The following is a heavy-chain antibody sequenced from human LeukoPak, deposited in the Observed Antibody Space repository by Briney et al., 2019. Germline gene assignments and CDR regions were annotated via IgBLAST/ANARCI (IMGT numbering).Heavy chain of an antibody. D-gene: IGHD2-15*01. Sequence: PSETLSLTCTVSGGSISSSSYYWGWIRQPPGKGLEWIGSIYYSGSTYYNPSPKSRVTISVDTSKNQFSLKLSSVTAADTAVYYCARHPSSGGSYYYFDYWGQGTLVTVSS. CDR3: ARHPSSGGSYYYFDY. CDR2: IYYSGST. V-gene: IGHV4-39*01. CDR1: GGSISSSSYY. J-gene: IGHJ4*02.